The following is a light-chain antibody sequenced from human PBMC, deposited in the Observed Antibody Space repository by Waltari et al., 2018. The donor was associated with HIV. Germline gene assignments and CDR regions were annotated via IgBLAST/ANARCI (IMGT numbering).Light chain of an antibody. V-gene: IGKV3-20*01. Sequence: EILLTQSPGTLSLSPGERVTLSCRASQTISSSYLAWYQQKPGQAPRLLIYGASSRATGIPDRFSGSGSGTDFTLTISRLESEDFAVYFCQQYGGSPRITFGQGARLEIK. J-gene: IGKJ5*01. CDR1: QTISSSY. CDR2: GAS. CDR3: QQYGGSPRIT.